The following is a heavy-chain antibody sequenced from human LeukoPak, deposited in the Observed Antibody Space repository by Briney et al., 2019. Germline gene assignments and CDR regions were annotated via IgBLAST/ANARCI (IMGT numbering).Heavy chain of an antibody. CDR3: ASDITGIAAAGIPL. Sequence: SETLSLTCTGGSISSYYWSWIRQPPGKGLEWIGYIYYSGSTYYNPSLKSRVTISVDTSKNQFSLKLSSVTAADTAVYYCASDITGIAAAGIPLWGQGTLVTVSS. J-gene: IGHJ4*02. V-gene: IGHV4-59*08. D-gene: IGHD6-13*01. CDR2: IYYSGST. CDR1: GSISSYY.